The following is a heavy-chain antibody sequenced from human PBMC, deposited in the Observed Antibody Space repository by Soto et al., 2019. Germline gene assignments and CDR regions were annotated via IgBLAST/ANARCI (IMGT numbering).Heavy chain of an antibody. V-gene: IGHV1-69*12. CDR2: IIPIFGTA. D-gene: IGHD6-13*01. Sequence: QVQLVQSGAEVKKPGSSVKVSCKASGGTCSSYAIRWVRQAPGQGLEWMGGIIPIFGTANYAQKFQGRVTITADESTSTAYMELSTLRSDDTAVYYCARGGSSSWAILLNNWFEPWGQGTLVIVSS. CDR3: ARGGSSSWAILLNNWFEP. CDR1: GGTCSSYA. J-gene: IGHJ5*02.